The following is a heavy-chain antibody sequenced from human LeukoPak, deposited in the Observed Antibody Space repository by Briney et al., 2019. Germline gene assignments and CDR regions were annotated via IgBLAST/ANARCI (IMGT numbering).Heavy chain of an antibody. Sequence: GGSLRLSCAASGFTFSTYGMHWVRQAPGKGLEWVAVMSYDGENENYADSVKGRFSISRDYSKNTLYLQMNSLRAEDTAVYYCARDQYHYGSGTLTESFDLWGQGTMVTVSS. CDR3: ARDQYHYGSGTLTESFDL. J-gene: IGHJ3*01. CDR2: MSYDGENE. CDR1: GFTFSTYG. D-gene: IGHD3-10*01. V-gene: IGHV3-30*19.